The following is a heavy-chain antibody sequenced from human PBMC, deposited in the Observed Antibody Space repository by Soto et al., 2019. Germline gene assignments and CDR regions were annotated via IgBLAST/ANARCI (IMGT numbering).Heavy chain of an antibody. J-gene: IGHJ2*01. CDR2: ISSSGSTI. V-gene: IGHV3-21*01. Sequence: EVQLVESGGGLVKPGGSLRLSCAASGFTFSSYSMNWVRQAPGKGLEWVSSISSSGSTIYYADSVKGRFTISRDNAKNSLYLQMNSLRAEDTAVYYCARDIVVVPAARIWWYFDLWGRGTLVTVSS. CDR1: GFTFSSYS. D-gene: IGHD2-2*01. CDR3: ARDIVVVPAARIWWYFDL.